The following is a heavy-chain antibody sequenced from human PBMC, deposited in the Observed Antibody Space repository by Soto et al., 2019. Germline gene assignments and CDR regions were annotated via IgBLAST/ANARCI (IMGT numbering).Heavy chain of an antibody. CDR3: ARDTGLRVVPAPYGMDV. CDR2: ISYDGSNK. V-gene: IGHV3-30-3*01. J-gene: IGHJ6*02. Sequence: QVQLVESGGGVVQPGRSLRLSCAASGFTFSSYAMHWVRQAPGKGLEWVAVISYDGSNKYYADSVKGRFTISRDNSKNTLYLQMNSLRAEDTAVYYCARDTGLRVVPAPYGMDVWGQGTTVTVSS. CDR1: GFTFSSYA. D-gene: IGHD2-2*01.